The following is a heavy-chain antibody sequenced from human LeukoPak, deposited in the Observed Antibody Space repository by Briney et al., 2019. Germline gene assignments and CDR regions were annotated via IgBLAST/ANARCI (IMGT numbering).Heavy chain of an antibody. CDR2: VYTSGNT. CDR3: VGGAHCIGGSCFSYAFDI. D-gene: IGHD2-15*01. J-gene: IGHJ3*02. V-gene: IGHV4-4*07. Sequence: SETLSLTCSVSGDSISSYYWSWIRQPAGKGLEWIGRVYTSGNTNYNPSLKSRVTMSVDTSKNQFSLKLNSVTAADTAVYYCVGGAHCIGGSCFSYAFDIWGQGTMVTVSS. CDR1: GDSISSYY.